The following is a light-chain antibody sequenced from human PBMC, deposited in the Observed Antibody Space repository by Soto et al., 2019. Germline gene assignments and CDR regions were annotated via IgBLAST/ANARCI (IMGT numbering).Light chain of an antibody. CDR3: QQYNNLPPLMCT. CDR2: GAS. J-gene: IGKJ2*02. CDR1: QSVSSN. Sequence: EIVMTQSPATLSVSPGERATRSCRASQSVSSNLAWYQQKPGQAPRLLIYGASTRATGIPARFSGSGSGTEFTLTISRLQSEDFAVYYCQQYNNLPPLMCTFGQGTKLEI. V-gene: IGKV3D-15*01.